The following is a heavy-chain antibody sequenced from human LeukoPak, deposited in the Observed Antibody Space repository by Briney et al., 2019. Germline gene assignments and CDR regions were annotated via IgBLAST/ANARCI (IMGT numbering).Heavy chain of an antibody. CDR3: ARETLPGIAVAGIYGMDV. Sequence: ASVKVSCKASGYTFTSYGISWVRQAPGQGLEWMGWINAYTGNTNYAQKLQGRVIMTTDTSTSTAYMELRSLRSDDTAVYYCARETLPGIAVAGIYGMDVWGQGTTVTVSS. CDR1: GYTFTSYG. V-gene: IGHV1-18*01. CDR2: INAYTGNT. J-gene: IGHJ6*02. D-gene: IGHD6-19*01.